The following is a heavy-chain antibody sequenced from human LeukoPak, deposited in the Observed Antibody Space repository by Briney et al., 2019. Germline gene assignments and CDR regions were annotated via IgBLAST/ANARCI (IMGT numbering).Heavy chain of an antibody. V-gene: IGHV4-59*01. CDR2: IYYNGST. Sequence: SETLSLTCTVSGGSISSYYWSWIRQPPGKGLEWIGYIYYNGSTNYNPSLKSRVTISVDTSKNQFSLKLSSVTAADTAVYYCARGVWDDYYESSGYYSAAFDIWGQGTMVTVSS. CDR3: ARGVWDDYYESSGYYSAAFDI. J-gene: IGHJ3*02. D-gene: IGHD3-22*01. CDR1: GGSISSYY.